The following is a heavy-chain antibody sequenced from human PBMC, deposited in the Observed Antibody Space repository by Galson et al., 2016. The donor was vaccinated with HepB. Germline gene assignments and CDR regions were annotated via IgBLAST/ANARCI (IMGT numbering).Heavy chain of an antibody. CDR3: AKAHYDILTGYWPYFDY. J-gene: IGHJ4*02. D-gene: IGHD3-9*01. V-gene: IGHV3-23*01. CDR1: GFTS. Sequence: SLRLSCAASGFTSWVRQAPGKGLEWVSGISGSGGSTYYADSVKGRITISRDNSKNTLYLQMNSLRVEDTAVYYCAKAHYDILTGYWPYFDYWGQGTLVTVSS. CDR2: ISGSGGST.